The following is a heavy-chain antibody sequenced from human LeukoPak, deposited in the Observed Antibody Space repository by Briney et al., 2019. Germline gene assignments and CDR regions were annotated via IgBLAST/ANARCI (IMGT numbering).Heavy chain of an antibody. J-gene: IGHJ3*02. Sequence: SETLSLTCTVSGGSISSYYWSWIRQPPGKGLEWIGYIYYSGSTSYNPSLKSRVAISVDTSKNQFSLKLSSVTAADTAVYYCAREERGYSFATTTTFDIWGQGTMVTVSS. CDR2: IYYSGST. CDR3: AREERGYSFATTTTFDI. CDR1: GGSISSYY. D-gene: IGHD5-18*01. V-gene: IGHV4-59*01.